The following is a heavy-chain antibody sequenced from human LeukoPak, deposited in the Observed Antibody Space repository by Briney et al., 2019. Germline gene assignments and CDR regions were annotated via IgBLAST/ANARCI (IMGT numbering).Heavy chain of an antibody. Sequence: GGSLRLSCAASGFTFSSYWMSWVRQAPGKGLEWVANIKQDGSEKYYVGSVKGRFTISRDNAKNSLYLQMNSLRAEDTAVYYCARDKIVGATHFDYWGQGTLVTVSS. CDR1: GFTFSSYW. CDR2: IKQDGSEK. D-gene: IGHD1-26*01. CDR3: ARDKIVGATHFDY. V-gene: IGHV3-7*01. J-gene: IGHJ4*02.